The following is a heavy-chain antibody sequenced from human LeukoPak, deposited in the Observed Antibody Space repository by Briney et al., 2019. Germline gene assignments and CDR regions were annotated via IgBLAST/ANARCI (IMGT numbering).Heavy chain of an antibody. Sequence: GGSLRLSCAASGFSSSSYAMSWVRQAPGKGLEWVSAISGAGVSTYYADLVKGRFTISRDNSKNTLYLQMNSLRAEDTAVYYCAKEYCSGASCYIDYWGQGTLVTVSS. D-gene: IGHD2-15*01. J-gene: IGHJ4*02. CDR2: ISGAGVST. V-gene: IGHV3-23*01. CDR3: AKEYCSGASCYIDY. CDR1: GFSSSSYA.